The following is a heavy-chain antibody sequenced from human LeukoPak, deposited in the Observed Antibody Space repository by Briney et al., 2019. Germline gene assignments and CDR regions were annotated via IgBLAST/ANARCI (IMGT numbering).Heavy chain of an antibody. CDR1: GFTFSSYR. D-gene: IGHD4-11*01. Sequence: PGGSLRLSCAASGFTFSSYRMNWVRQAPGKGLEWVSSISSSSSYIYYADSVKGRFTISRDNAKNSLYLQMNSLRAEDTAVYYCARNGYSNLTPEVDYWGQGTLVTVSS. CDR2: ISSSSSYI. J-gene: IGHJ4*02. CDR3: ARNGYSNLTPEVDY. V-gene: IGHV3-21*01.